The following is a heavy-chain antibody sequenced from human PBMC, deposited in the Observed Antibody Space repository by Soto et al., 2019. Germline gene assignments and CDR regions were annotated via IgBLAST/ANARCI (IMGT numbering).Heavy chain of an antibody. CDR2: IYSGGST. D-gene: IGHD3-22*01. V-gene: IGHV3-66*01. J-gene: IGHJ4*02. CDR3: ARGIYDSSGYYFDY. Sequence: EGSLRLSCAASGFTVSSNYMSWVRQAPGKGLEWVSGIYSGGSTYYADSVKGRFTISRHNSKNTLYLQMNSLRAEDTAVYYCARGIYDSSGYYFDYWGQGSLVTVSS. CDR1: GFTVSSNY.